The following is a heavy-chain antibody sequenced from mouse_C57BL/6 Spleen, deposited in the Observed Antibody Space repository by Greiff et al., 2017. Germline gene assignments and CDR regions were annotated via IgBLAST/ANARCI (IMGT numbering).Heavy chain of an antibody. V-gene: IGHV1-74*01. J-gene: IGHJ1*03. D-gene: IGHD1-1*01. CDR1: GYTFTSYW. Sequence: QVQLQQPGAELVKPGASVKVSCKASGYTFTSYWMHWVKQRPGQGLEWIGRIHPSDSATNYNQKFKGKATLTVDKSSSTAYMQLSSLTSEDSAVYYCAIEITTVEGYWYFDVWGTGTTVTVSS. CDR3: AIEITTVEGYWYFDV. CDR2: IHPSDSAT.